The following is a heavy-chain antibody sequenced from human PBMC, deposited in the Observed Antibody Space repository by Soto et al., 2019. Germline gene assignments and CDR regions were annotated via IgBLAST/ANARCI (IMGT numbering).Heavy chain of an antibody. J-gene: IGHJ4*02. V-gene: IGHV5-51*01. CDR3: AKDYEAVPANIYGGHFDF. CDR1: GYRFTSHW. Sequence: GESLKISCKGSGYRFTSHWIGWVRQMPGKGLEWMGIIYPGDSDTRYSPSFQGQVTISADKSISTAQLQWSSLRVEDTALYYCAKDYEAVPANIYGGHFDFWGQGTPVTVSS. CDR2: IYPGDSDT. D-gene: IGHD2-2*01.